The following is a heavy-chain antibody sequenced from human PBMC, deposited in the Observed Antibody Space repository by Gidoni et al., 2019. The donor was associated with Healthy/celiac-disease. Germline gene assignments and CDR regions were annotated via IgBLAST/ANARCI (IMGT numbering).Heavy chain of an antibody. CDR2: IYYSGST. D-gene: IGHD3-22*01. J-gene: IGHJ4*02. CDR3: AREIRTHDSSGYYYS. CDR1: GGSISSYY. V-gene: IGHV4-59*01. Sequence: QVQLQESGPGLVKPSETLSLTCTVSGGSISSYYWSWIRPPPGKGLEWIGYIYYSGSTNYNPSLKSRVTISVDTSKNQFSLKLSSVTAADTAVYYCAREIRTHDSSGYYYSWGQGTLVTVSS.